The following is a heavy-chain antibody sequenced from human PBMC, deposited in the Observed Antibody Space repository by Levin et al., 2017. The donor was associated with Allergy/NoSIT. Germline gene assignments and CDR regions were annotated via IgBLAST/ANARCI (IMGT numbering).Heavy chain of an antibody. V-gene: IGHV3-15*01. Sequence: GESLKISCAASGFTFSNAWMSWVRQPPGKGLEWVGRIKSKTNGGTTDYAAPVKDRFTISRDDSKNTLYLQMNSLKTEDTAVYYCITAGPFWSGFSGPLYWGQGTLVTVSS. J-gene: IGHJ4*02. CDR2: IKSKTNGGTT. CDR3: ITAGPFWSGFSGPLY. CDR1: GFTFSNAW. D-gene: IGHD3-3*01.